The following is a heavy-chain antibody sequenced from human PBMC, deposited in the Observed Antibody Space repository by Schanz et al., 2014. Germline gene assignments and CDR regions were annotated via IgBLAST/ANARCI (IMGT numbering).Heavy chain of an antibody. CDR2: ITWDGGIT. D-gene: IGHD3-16*01. V-gene: IGHV3-43*01. J-gene: IGHJ5*02. CDR1: GFTFDDYT. Sequence: VQLVESGGGVVRPGGSLRLSCAASGFTFDDYTMHWIRQPPGKGLEWVSLITWDGGITYYADSLKGRFTISRDNSKNSLYLQMNSLRTEDTALYYCAKGAVEMSTGLGGSWGQGTLVTVSS. CDR3: AKGAVEMSTGLGGS.